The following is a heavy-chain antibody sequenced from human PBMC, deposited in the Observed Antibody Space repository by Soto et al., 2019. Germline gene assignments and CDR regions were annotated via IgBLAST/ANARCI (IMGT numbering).Heavy chain of an antibody. J-gene: IGHJ4*02. CDR2: IYWDDDT. Sequence: QITLKESGPTLVTPTQTLTLTCTFSGFSLSADGVGVGCIRHPPGKALEWLARIYWDDDTRFNPALKRSLTITKYTSKNQCVLSMTYINPVDTATYYCAHRRGWHSLSSFDFWGAVTLFTVSS. D-gene: IGHD6-19*01. CDR1: GFSLSADGVG. V-gene: IGHV2-5*02. CDR3: AHRRGWHSLSSFDF.